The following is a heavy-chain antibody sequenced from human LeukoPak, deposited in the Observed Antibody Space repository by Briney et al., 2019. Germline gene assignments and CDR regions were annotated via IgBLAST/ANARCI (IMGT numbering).Heavy chain of an antibody. CDR2: IYYSGST. CDR3: ARRDSGYDSVDY. Sequence: PSETLSLTCTVSGGSISCSSYYWGWIRQPPGKGLEWIGSIYYSGSTYYNPSLKSRVTISVDTSKNQFSLKLSSVTAADTAVYYCARRDSGYDSVDYWGQGTLVTVSS. D-gene: IGHD5-12*01. J-gene: IGHJ4*02. CDR1: GGSISCSSYY. V-gene: IGHV4-39*01.